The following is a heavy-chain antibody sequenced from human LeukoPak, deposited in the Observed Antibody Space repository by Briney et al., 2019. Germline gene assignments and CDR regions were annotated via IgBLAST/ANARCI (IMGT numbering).Heavy chain of an antibody. CDR3: ARSGAGHCRSTSCPSPNYYGMDV. CDR2: INPSGGRT. CDR1: GYTFTNYY. Sequence: ASVKVSCKASGYTFTNYYMHWVRQAPGRGLEWMGIINPSGGRTSDAQKFQGRLTMTTDTSTSTVYMELGSLRSEDTAVYYCARSGAGHCRSTSCPSPNYYGMDVWGQGTTVTVSS. D-gene: IGHD2-2*01. J-gene: IGHJ6*02. V-gene: IGHV1-46*01.